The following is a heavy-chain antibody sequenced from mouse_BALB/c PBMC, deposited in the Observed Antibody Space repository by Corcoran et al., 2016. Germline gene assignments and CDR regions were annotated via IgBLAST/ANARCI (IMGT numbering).Heavy chain of an antibody. CDR3: TRGLLRY. J-gene: IGHJ2*01. Sequence: DVQLQESGPGHVKPSQSLSLTCSVTGYSITSGYYWNWIRQFPGNKLEWMGYISYDGSNNYNPSLKNRISITRDTSKNQFFLKLNSVTTEDTATYYCTRGLLRYWGQGTTLTVSS. D-gene: IGHD1-1*01. CDR2: ISYDGSN. V-gene: IGHV3-6*02. CDR1: GYSITSGYY.